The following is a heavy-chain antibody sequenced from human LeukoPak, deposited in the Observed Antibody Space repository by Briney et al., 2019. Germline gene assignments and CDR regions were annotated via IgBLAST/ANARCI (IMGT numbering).Heavy chain of an antibody. Sequence: GGSLRLSCAASGFTFSDYWMHWVRQAPGKGLVWVSRVNGDGISTIYADSVKGRFTISRDNARNTLYLQMDSLRAGDTAVYYCVRETQGFDYWGQGTLVTVSS. J-gene: IGHJ4*02. CDR1: GFTFSDYW. V-gene: IGHV3-74*01. CDR3: VRETQGFDY. CDR2: VNGDGIST.